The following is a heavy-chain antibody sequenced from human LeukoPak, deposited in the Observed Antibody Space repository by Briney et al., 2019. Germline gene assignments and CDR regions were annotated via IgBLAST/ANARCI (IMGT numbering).Heavy chain of an antibody. J-gene: IGHJ4*02. CDR3: ATTGIFGVAKGYFDY. Sequence: GASVKVSCKASGYTFTGYYMHWVRQAPGQGLEWMGRINPNSGGTNYAQKFQGRVTMTRDTSISTAYMELSRPRSDDTAVYYCATTGIFGVAKGYFDYWGQGTLVTVSS. D-gene: IGHD3-3*01. CDR2: INPNSGGT. CDR1: GYTFTGYY. V-gene: IGHV1-2*06.